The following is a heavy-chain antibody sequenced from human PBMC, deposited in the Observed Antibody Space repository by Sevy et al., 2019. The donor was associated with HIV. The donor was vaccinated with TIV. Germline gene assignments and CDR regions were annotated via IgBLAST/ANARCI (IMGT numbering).Heavy chain of an antibody. CDR2: ISYDGSYK. Sequence: GGSLRLSCAASGFAFNNYAMHWVRQAPGKGLEWVAVISYDGSYKYYADSVKGRFTISRDNSKNTVYLQMKSLRAEDTALYYCARDTGQTYSSCFGGLDYRGQGTLVTVSS. D-gene: IGHD6-13*01. CDR3: ARDTGQTYSSCFGGLDY. V-gene: IGHV3-30-3*01. J-gene: IGHJ4*02. CDR1: GFAFNNYA.